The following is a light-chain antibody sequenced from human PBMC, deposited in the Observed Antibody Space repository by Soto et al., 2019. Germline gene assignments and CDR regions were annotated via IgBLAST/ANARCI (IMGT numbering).Light chain of an antibody. V-gene: IGKV3-20*01. J-gene: IGKJ2*01. CDR3: QHYDGSPRT. CDR2: GVF. Sequence: ETVLTQSPGTVSLSPGERATLSCRTSQSVNSNYLAWYQQKPGQAHRLLIYGVFNRATGIPDRFSGSGSGTDFTLTISGLEPEDSAVYYCQHYDGSPRTFCQGTKLEIK. CDR1: QSVNSNY.